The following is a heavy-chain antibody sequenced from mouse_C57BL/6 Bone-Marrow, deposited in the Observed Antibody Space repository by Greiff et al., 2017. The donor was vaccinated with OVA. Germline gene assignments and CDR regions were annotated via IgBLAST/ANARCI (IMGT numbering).Heavy chain of an antibody. J-gene: IGHJ2*01. CDR1: GYAFTNYL. CDR2: INPGSGGT. V-gene: IGHV1-54*01. CDR3: ARGDSLYYLDY. Sequence: QVQLQQSGAELVRPGTSVKVSCKASGYAFTNYLIEWVKQRPGQGLEWIGVINPGSGGTNYNEKFKGKATLTADKSSSTAYMQLSSLTSEDSAVYFCARGDSLYYLDYWGQGTTLTVSS.